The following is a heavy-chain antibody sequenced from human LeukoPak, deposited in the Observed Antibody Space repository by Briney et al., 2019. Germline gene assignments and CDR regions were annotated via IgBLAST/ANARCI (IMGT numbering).Heavy chain of an antibody. D-gene: IGHD2-15*01. J-gene: IGHJ5*02. Sequence: GGSLRLSCAASGFTFSGSAMHWVRQASGKGLEWVGRIRNKANSYATTYAASVKGRFTISRDDSKNTAYLQMNSLKTEDTAVYYCSRHPGILSSVGPWGQGTLVTVSS. CDR1: GFTFSGSA. CDR3: SRHPGILSSVGP. V-gene: IGHV3-73*01. CDR2: IRNKANSYAT.